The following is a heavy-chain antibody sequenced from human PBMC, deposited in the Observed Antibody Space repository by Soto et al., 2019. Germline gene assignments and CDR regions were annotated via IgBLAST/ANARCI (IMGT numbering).Heavy chain of an antibody. D-gene: IGHD1-26*01. CDR3: AKVVGLPTSHRAIFEY. J-gene: IGHJ4*02. V-gene: IGHV3-30*18. CDR1: GFIFGSYG. CDR2: ISFDGGNR. Sequence: GGSLRLSCAASGFIFGSYGMHWVRQAPGKGLEWVAVISFDGGNRYYADSVKGRFTISRDNSINTLYLQMNSLRAEDTAMYYCAKVVGLPTSHRAIFEYWGQGTLVTVSS.